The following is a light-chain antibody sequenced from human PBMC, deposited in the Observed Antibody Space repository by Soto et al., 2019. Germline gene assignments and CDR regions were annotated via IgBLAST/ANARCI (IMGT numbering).Light chain of an antibody. CDR1: SSGVGSYNL. Sequence: QSVLTQPASVSGSPGQSVTISCSGTSSGVGSYNLVSWYQQHPGKAPKLLIYEVSKRPSGVSTRFSGSKSANTASLTISGLQAEDEADYYCCSYVGSSTVVFGGGTKLTVL. V-gene: IGLV2-23*02. CDR3: CSYVGSSTVV. CDR2: EVS. J-gene: IGLJ2*01.